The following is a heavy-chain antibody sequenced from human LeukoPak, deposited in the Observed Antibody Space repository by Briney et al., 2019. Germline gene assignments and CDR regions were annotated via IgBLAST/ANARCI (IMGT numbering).Heavy chain of an antibody. CDR2: INPSGGST. V-gene: IGHV1-46*01. CDR1: GYTFTSQY. D-gene: IGHD2-8*02. CDR3: ARRPSGGSTWFDP. J-gene: IGHJ5*02. Sequence: ASVKVSCKTSGYTFTSQYIHWVRQAPGQGLEWMGIINPSGGSTRYAQEFQGRVTMTRDKSISTAYLQWSSLKTSDTAMYYCARRPSGGSTWFDPWGQGTLVTVSS.